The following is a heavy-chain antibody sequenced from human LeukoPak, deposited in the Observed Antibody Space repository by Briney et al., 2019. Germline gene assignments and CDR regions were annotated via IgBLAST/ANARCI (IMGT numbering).Heavy chain of an antibody. Sequence: GGSLRLSCSASGFTFSNYWMSWVRQAPGKGLEWVANIKQDESEKYYVDSVKGRFTISRDNAKSSLYLQMNSLRAEDTAVYYCARALDSSSSRYQAFGEWGQGTLVTVSS. D-gene: IGHD2-2*01. J-gene: IGHJ4*02. V-gene: IGHV3-7*01. CDR1: GFTFSNYW. CDR3: ARALDSSSSRYQAFGE. CDR2: IKQDESEK.